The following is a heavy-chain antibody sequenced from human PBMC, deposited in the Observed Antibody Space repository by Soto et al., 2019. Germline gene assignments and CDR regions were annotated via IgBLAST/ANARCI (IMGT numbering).Heavy chain of an antibody. CDR3: ARLYPFYDFSTGSQMFAFDV. CDR1: GDSISSSY. V-gene: IGHV4-59*01. CDR2: IYYSGST. D-gene: IGHD3-3*01. Sequence: SETLSLTCPVSGDSISSSYWSWIRQSPGKGLEWIGYIYYSGSTNYNPSLKSRVTISINTSKKQFSLKLTSVTAADTAVFYCARLYPFYDFSTGSQMFAFDVWGQGTVVTVSS. J-gene: IGHJ3*01.